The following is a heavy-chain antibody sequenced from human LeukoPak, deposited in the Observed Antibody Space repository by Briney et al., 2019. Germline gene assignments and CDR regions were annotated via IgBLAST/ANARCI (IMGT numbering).Heavy chain of an antibody. V-gene: IGHV3-48*03. CDR1: GFTFSSYA. D-gene: IGHD2-8*01. J-gene: IGHJ4*02. Sequence: GGSLRLSCAASGFTFSSYAMNWVRQAAGKGLEWIAYITTTGDRIQYADSVKGRFTIPRDNTKNSLYLQLNSLRADDTAIYYCGRDTKDYWGQGTLVTVSS. CDR2: ITTTGDRI. CDR3: GRDTKDY.